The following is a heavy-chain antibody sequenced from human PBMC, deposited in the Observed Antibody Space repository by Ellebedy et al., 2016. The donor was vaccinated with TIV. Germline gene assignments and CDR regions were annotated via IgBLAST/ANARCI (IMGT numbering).Heavy chain of an antibody. Sequence: ASVKVSCKASGGTFSSFAINWVRQAPGQGLEWMGGVPPTFGTTNYAQKFQGRVTIIADESTNTAYMELSGLASADTAVYYCARAPLFGEVKLLGMDVWGQGTAVTVSS. D-gene: IGHD3-10*01. CDR1: GGTFSSFA. J-gene: IGHJ6*02. CDR3: ARAPLFGEVKLLGMDV. V-gene: IGHV1-69*13. CDR2: VPPTFGTT.